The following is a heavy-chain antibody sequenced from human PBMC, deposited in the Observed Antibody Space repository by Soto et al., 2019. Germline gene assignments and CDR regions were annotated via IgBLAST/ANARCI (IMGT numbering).Heavy chain of an antibody. Sequence: PSETLSLTCTVSGGSISSYYWSWIRQPPGKGLEWIGYIYYSGSTNYNPSLKIRVTISVDTSKNQFPLKLSSVTAADTAVYYCARAGRITFFGVARENWFAPWGQETLVPVAS. CDR2: IYYSGST. J-gene: IGHJ5*02. CDR3: ARAGRITFFGVARENWFAP. D-gene: IGHD3-3*01. V-gene: IGHV4-59*01. CDR1: GGSISSYY.